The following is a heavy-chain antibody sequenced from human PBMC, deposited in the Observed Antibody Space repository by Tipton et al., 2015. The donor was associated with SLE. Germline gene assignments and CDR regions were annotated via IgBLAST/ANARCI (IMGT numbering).Heavy chain of an antibody. D-gene: IGHD2-15*01. Sequence: GLVKPLETLSLTCTVSGGSMSTYYWSWIRLPPGKGLEWIGYIYYSGGTSYNPSLNSRVTISVDTSRNQFSLKLTSVTAADSAVYYCARYSLTNWHLDLWGRGTLVTVSS. CDR3: ARYSLTNWHLDL. J-gene: IGHJ2*01. CDR2: IYYSGGT. V-gene: IGHV4-59*01. CDR1: GGSMSTYY.